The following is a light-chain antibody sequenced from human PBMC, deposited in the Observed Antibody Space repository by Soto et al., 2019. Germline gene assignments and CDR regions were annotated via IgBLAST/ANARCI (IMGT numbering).Light chain of an antibody. Sequence: SYELTQPPSVSVAPGQPAGFPWPETNIATKSVHWYRQRPGQAPVLVVYDDSDRPSGIPERFSGSNSGNTATLTISRVEAGDEADYYCQVWDSSSDVVFGGGTKLTVL. V-gene: IGLV3-21*02. CDR2: DDS. J-gene: IGLJ2*01. CDR3: QVWDSSSDVV. CDR1: NIATKS.